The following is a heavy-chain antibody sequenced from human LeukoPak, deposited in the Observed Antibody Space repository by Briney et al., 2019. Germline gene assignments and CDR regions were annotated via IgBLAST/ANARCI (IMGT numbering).Heavy chain of an antibody. J-gene: IGHJ4*02. CDR3: AKVYSIAVAGPVDY. Sequence: GGSPRLSCAASGFTFNNYAWTWVRQAPGKGLEWVAGISGSRGSTYYADSVKRRFTISRDNSKNTLTLQMNSLRVEDTAVYFCAKVYSIAVAGPVDYWGQGILVTVSS. CDR2: ISGSRGST. D-gene: IGHD6-19*01. CDR1: GFTFNNYA. V-gene: IGHV3-23*01.